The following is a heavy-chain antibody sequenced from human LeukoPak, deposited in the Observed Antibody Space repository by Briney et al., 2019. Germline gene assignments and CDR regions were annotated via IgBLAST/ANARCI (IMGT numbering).Heavy chain of an antibody. D-gene: IGHD2-2*01. J-gene: IGHJ6*04. Sequence: GGSLRLSCAASGFTFSDYYMSWIRQAPGKGLEWVSYISNSSSYTNYADSVKGRFTISRDNAKNSLYLQMNSLRAEDTAVYYCARDCSSTSCYSSHGMDVWGKGTTVTVSS. CDR2: ISNSSSYT. V-gene: IGHV3-11*06. CDR3: ARDCSSTSCYSSHGMDV. CDR1: GFTFSDYY.